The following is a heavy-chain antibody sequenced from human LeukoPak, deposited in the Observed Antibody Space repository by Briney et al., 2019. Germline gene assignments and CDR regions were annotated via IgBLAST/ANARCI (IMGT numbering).Heavy chain of an antibody. CDR2: IYSDNT. V-gene: IGHV3-53*01. CDR3: ARRAGAYSHPYDY. J-gene: IGHJ4*02. D-gene: IGHD4/OR15-4a*01. Sequence: GGSLSLSCTVPGFTVSTNSMSWVRQAPRKGLDWVSFIYSDNTQYSDSVKGRFTISRDNYKNTLYLQMNSLRAEDTAVYYCARRAGAYSHPYDYWGQRTLVTVSS. CDR1: GFTVSTNS.